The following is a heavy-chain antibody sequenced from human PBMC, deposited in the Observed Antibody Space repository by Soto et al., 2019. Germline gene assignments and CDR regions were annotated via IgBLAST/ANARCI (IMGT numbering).Heavy chain of an antibody. CDR3: ARGGAIADFYFDS. J-gene: IGHJ4*02. V-gene: IGHV4-30-4*01. Sequence: SETLSLTCTVSAGSISSDYYYWSWIRQPPGRGLEWVGYTYYSGRTYFNPSLKSRLFMSVDTSKNQFSLGLSSVTAADTAVYYCARGGAIADFYFDSWGQLIPVPV. CDR2: TYYSGRT. D-gene: IGHD1-26*01. CDR1: AGSISSDYYY.